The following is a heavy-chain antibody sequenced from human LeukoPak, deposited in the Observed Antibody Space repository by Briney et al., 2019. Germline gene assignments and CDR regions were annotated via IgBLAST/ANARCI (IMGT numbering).Heavy chain of an antibody. Sequence: SETLSLTCTVSGGSISSYYWSWIRQPAGKGLEWIGRTYTRGSTNYNPSLKSRVIMSVDTSKNQFSLKLSSVTAADTAVYYCARDGCSGGSCYSDWGQGTLVTVSS. CDR1: GGSISSYY. V-gene: IGHV4-4*07. D-gene: IGHD2-15*01. CDR2: TYTRGST. J-gene: IGHJ4*02. CDR3: ARDGCSGGSCYSD.